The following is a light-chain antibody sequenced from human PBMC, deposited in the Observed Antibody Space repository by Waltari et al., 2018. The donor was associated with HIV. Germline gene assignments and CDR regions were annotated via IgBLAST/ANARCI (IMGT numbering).Light chain of an antibody. CDR2: GAS. Sequence: MTQSPATLSVSPGETVSFFCGASEDIGDKLAWYQHKRGRAPPLLVSGASARATGVPARFSGRGSGTEFTLTFSCLQSNDSAIYCCQQYSTWPRTFGQGTLV. CDR1: EDIGDK. J-gene: IGKJ1*01. V-gene: IGKV3D-15*01. CDR3: QQYSTWPRT.